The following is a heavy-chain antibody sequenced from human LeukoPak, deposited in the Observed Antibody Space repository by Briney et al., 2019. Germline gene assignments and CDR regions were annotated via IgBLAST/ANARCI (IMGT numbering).Heavy chain of an antibody. CDR2: ISGSGCIK. CDR1: GIPSNSYA. V-gene: IGHV3-48*03. J-gene: IGHJ4*01. D-gene: IGHD6-25*01. CDR3: ARFDSSDNSFDF. Sequence: PGGSLRLSCAASGIPSNSYAMNGGRLAPGKGLEWVSYISGSGCIKYYADSVKGRFTISRDNAKNSLYLQMNSLRAEDTAVYYCARFDSSDNSFDFCGDVTPFTVSS.